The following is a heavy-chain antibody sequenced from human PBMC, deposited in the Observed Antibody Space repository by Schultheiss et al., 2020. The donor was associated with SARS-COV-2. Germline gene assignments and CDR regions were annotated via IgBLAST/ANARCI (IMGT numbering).Heavy chain of an antibody. J-gene: IGHJ4*02. D-gene: IGHD1-26*01. CDR1: GGSISSSSYY. CDR2: IYYSGST. V-gene: IGHV4-39*07. CDR3: AGGLEWELLNY. Sequence: SETLSLTCTVSGGSISSSSYYWGWIRQPPGKGLEWIGSIYYSGSTYYNPSLKSRVTISVDTSKNQFSLKLSSVTAADTAVYYCAGGLEWELLNYWGQGTLVTVSS.